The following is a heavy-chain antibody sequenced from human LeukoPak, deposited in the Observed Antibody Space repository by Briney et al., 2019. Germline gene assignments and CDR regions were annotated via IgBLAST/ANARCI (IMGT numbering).Heavy chain of an antibody. CDR3: ARDGGGYSGYDIDY. CDR2: ISRSGEST. CDR1: GFTFSGFA. Sequence: TGGSLRLSCAASGFTFSGFAMSWIRQAPGKGLEWVSSISRSGESTFYADSVGGRFTISRDNSKNTVSLQMESLRAEDTAVYYCARDGGGYSGYDIDYWGQGTLVTVSS. J-gene: IGHJ4*02. V-gene: IGHV3-23*01. D-gene: IGHD5-12*01.